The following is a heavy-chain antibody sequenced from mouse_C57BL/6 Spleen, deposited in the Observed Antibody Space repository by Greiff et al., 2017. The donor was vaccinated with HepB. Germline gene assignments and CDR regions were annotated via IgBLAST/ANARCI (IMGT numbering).Heavy chain of an antibody. CDR3: ARGGYGSSFFAY. CDR2: INYDGSST. D-gene: IGHD1-1*01. Sequence: DVQLVESEGGLVQPGSSMKLSCTASGFTFSDYYMAWVRQVPEKGLEWVANINYDGSSTYYLDSLKSRFIISRDNAKNILYLQMSSLKSEDTATYYCARGGYGSSFFAYWGQGTLVTVSA. V-gene: IGHV5-16*01. CDR1: GFTFSDYY. J-gene: IGHJ3*01.